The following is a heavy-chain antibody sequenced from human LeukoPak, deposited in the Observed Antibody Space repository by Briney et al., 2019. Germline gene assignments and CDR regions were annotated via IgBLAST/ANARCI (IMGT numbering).Heavy chain of an antibody. J-gene: IGHJ4*02. Sequence: SETLSLTCTVSVHSICIYYWTCMRRPAGKGLVGIGRIYSSGSTNYNASLDSRVTIPVDTSKNQFALKLSSVTGGGTGGDCCARQIAVAGNAGFDYWGQGTLVTVSS. CDR3: ARQIAVAGNAGFDY. D-gene: IGHD6-19*01. V-gene: IGHV4-4*07. CDR2: IYSSGST. CDR1: VHSICIYY.